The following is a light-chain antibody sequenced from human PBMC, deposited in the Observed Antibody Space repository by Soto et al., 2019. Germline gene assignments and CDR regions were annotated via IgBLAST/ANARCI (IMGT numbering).Light chain of an antibody. V-gene: IGLV1-47*02. CDR3: AAWDDSLSDYV. CDR2: SND. CDR1: TSNIGGNF. J-gene: IGLJ1*01. Sequence: QSVLTQPPSASGTPGQRVTISCSGSTSNIGGNFVSWYQQFPGTAPKLLVYSNDHRPSGVPDRLSGSKSGTSASLAISGLRSDDEADHYCAAWDDSLSDYVLGNGTKVTVL.